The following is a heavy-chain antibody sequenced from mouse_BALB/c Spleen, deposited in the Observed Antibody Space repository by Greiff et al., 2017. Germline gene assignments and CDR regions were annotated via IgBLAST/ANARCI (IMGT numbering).Heavy chain of an antibody. CDR1: GFTFSSYG. CDR2: INSNGGST. CDR3: AREVWDSYAMDY. V-gene: IGHV5-6-3*01. Sequence: EVKVVESGGGLVQPGGSLKLSCAASGFTFSSYGMSWVRQTPDKRLELVATINSNGGSTYYPDSVKGRFTISRDNAKNTLYLQMSSLKSEDTAMYYCAREVWDSYAMDYWGQGTSVTVSS. D-gene: IGHD3-3*01. J-gene: IGHJ4*01.